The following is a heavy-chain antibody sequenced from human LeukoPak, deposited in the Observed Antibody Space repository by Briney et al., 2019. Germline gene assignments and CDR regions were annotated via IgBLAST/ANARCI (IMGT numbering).Heavy chain of an antibody. CDR2: IYPGDSDT. CDR1: GYSFTSYW. CDR3: ARTPRGIAARPSWY. V-gene: IGHV5-51*01. Sequence: GESLKISCKGSGYSFTSYWIGWVRQMPGKGLEWVEIIYPGDSDTRYSPSFQGQVTISADKSISTAYVQWSSLKASDTAMYYCARTPRGIAARPSWYWGQGTLVTVSS. J-gene: IGHJ4*02. D-gene: IGHD6-6*01.